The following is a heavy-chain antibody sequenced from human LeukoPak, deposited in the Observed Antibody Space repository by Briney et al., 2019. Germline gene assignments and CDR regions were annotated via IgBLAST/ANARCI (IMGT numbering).Heavy chain of an antibody. CDR2: INPSGGST. V-gene: IGHV1-46*01. D-gene: IGHD6-6*01. CDR3: AGVHTSRRAFDI. J-gene: IGHJ3*02. CDR1: GYTFTSYY. Sequence: ASVKVSCKASGYTFTSYYMHWVRQAPGQGLEWMGIINPSGGSTSYAQKFQGRVTMTRDTSTSTVYMELSSLRSEDTAVYYCAGVHTSRRAFDIWGQGTMVTVSS.